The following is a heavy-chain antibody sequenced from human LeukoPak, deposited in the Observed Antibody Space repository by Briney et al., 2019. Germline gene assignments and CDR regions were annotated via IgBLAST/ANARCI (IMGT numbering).Heavy chain of an antibody. J-gene: IGHJ4*02. Sequence: PSETLSLTCTVSGGSISSSSYYWGWIRQPPGKGLEWIGSIYYSGSTYYNPSLEGRVTISVDTSKNQFSLKLSSVTAADTAVYYCARHQPVLRYFDWLLTPDFDYWGQGTLVTVSS. D-gene: IGHD3-9*01. CDR2: IYYSGST. CDR1: GGSISSSSYY. CDR3: ARHQPVLRYFDWLLTPDFDY. V-gene: IGHV4-39*01.